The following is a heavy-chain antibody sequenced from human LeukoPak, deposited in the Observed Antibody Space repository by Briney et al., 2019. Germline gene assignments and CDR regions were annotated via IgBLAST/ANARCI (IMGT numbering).Heavy chain of an antibody. J-gene: IGHJ4*02. V-gene: IGHV3-23*01. Sequence: RGSPRLSWAASGFTLSSHATGWGRQAPGERLGWVSAIICRGGRTYYTDSGKGPSTTSRDHSKNTPPLQINSLRAEATAVYTFGNHRSIYGVGGGDFDYWGQGTLVTVSS. D-gene: IGHD3-3*01. CDR3: GNHRSIYGVGGGDFDY. CDR1: GFTLSSHA. CDR2: IICRGGRT.